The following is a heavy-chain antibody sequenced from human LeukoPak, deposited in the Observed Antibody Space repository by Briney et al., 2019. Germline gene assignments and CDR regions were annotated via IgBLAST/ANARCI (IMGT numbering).Heavy chain of an antibody. J-gene: IGHJ4*02. Sequence: GGSLSFPVEALGLPFSGYERNGFGKAPGKGLEWVSYISSSGSTIYYADSVKGRFTISRDNAKNSLYLQMNSLRAEDTAVYYCARFSKRKANDYWGQGTLVTVSS. CDR2: ISSSGSTI. CDR3: ARFSKRKANDY. CDR1: GLPFSGYE. V-gene: IGHV3-48*03.